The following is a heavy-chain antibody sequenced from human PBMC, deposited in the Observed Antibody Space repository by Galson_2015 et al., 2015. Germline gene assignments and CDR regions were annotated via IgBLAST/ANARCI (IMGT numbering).Heavy chain of an antibody. V-gene: IGHV1-46*01. CDR3: ARDGGFRDFPGAYYYMDV. D-gene: IGHD2/OR15-2a*01. Sequence: SVKVSCKGFGYTFSNFYVHWVRQAPGQGLEWMGKINPTGGRTDYAQNFQGRLTVTGDMSTYTVYMELSRLRFEDTAVYYCARDGGFRDFPGAYYYMDVWGEGTTIAVS. J-gene: IGHJ6*03. CDR2: INPTGGRT. CDR1: GYTFSNFY.